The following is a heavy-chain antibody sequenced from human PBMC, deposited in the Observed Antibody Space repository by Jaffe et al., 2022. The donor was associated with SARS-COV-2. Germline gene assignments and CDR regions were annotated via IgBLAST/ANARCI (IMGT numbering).Heavy chain of an antibody. CDR2: IKSKTDGGTT. CDR1: GFTFSNAW. V-gene: IGHV3-15*01. CDR3: TTDGAMVRGGMDV. Sequence: EVQLVESGGGLVKPGGSLRLSCAASGFTFSNAWMSWVRQAPGKGLEWVGRIKSKTDGGTTDYAAPVKGRFTISRDDSKNTLYLQMNSLKTEDTAVYYCTTDGAMVRGGMDVWGQGTTVTVSS. D-gene: IGHD5-18*01. J-gene: IGHJ6*02.